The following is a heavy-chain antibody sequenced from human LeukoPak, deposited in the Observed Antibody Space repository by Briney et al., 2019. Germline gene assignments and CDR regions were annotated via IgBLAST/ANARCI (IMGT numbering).Heavy chain of an antibody. CDR1: GGTFSSYA. J-gene: IGHJ5*02. V-gene: IGHV1-69*13. D-gene: IGHD3-10*01. Sequence: ASVKVSCKASGGTFSSYAISWVRQAPGQGLEWMGGIIPIFGTANYAQKFQGRVTITADESTSTAYMEPSSLRSEDTAVYYCARETLHYYGSGSFPPAPQAWFDPWGQGTLVTVSS. CDR3: ARETLHYYGSGSFPPAPQAWFDP. CDR2: IIPIFGTA.